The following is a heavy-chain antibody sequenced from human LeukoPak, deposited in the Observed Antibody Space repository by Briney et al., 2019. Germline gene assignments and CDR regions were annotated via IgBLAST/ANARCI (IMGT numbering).Heavy chain of an antibody. J-gene: IGHJ4*02. V-gene: IGHV3-23*01. Sequence: GGSLRLSCAASGFTFNNYAMSWVRQAPGKGLEWVSAINGSGGSTYYVDSVKGGFTISRDNSKNTLYLQMNSLRAEDTALYYCASLDYFDSSDYGDYWGQGTLVTVSA. CDR2: INGSGGST. D-gene: IGHD3-22*01. CDR3: ASLDYFDSSDYGDY. CDR1: GFTFNNYA.